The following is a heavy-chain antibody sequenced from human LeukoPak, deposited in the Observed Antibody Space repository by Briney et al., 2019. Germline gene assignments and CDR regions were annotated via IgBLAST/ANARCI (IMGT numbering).Heavy chain of an antibody. CDR1: GYTFTGYY. Sequence: ASVKVSCKASGYTFTGYYMHWVRQAPGQGLEWMGWINPNSGGTNYAQKLQGRVTMTTDTSTSTAYMELRSLRSDDTAVYYCARTWLPGGPTDYWGQGTLVTVSS. J-gene: IGHJ4*02. CDR3: ARTWLPGGPTDY. D-gene: IGHD2-15*01. CDR2: INPNSGGT. V-gene: IGHV1-2*02.